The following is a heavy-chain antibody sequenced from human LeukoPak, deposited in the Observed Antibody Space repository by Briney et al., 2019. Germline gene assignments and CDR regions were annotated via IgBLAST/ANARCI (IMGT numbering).Heavy chain of an antibody. CDR1: GFTFRSCG. V-gene: IGHV3-33*01. Sequence: GGSLRLSCVASGFTFRSCGMHWARQAPGKGLEWVAVIWYDGINKYYSDSVKGRFMISRDNSKNTLYLQMNSLRAEDTAVYYCARDLGDRYSSSWYDYWGQGTLVTVSS. J-gene: IGHJ4*02. CDR2: IWYDGINK. CDR3: ARDLGDRYSSSWYDY. D-gene: IGHD6-13*01.